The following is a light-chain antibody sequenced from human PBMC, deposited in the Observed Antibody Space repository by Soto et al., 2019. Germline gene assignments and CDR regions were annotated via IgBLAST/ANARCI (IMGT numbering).Light chain of an antibody. CDR1: SSDVGGYNY. Sequence: ALTQPASVSGSPGQSITISCTGTSSDVGGYNYVSWYQQHPGKAPKLMIYEVSNRPSGVSNRFSGSKSGNTASLTISGLQAEDESDYYCSSYTRSSTPYVFGTGIKVAVL. J-gene: IGLJ1*01. V-gene: IGLV2-14*01. CDR3: SSYTRSSTPYV. CDR2: EVS.